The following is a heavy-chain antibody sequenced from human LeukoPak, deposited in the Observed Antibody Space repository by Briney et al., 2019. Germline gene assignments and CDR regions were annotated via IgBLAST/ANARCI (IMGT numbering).Heavy chain of an antibody. J-gene: IGHJ4*02. CDR3: ARGRTTVVTPYFDY. Sequence: PSETLSLTCAVYGGSFSGYYWSWIRQPPGKGLEWIGEINHSGSTNYNPSLKSRVTISVDTSKNQFSLKLSSVTAADTAVYYCARGRTTVVTPYFDYWGQGTLVTVSS. CDR1: GGSFSGYY. V-gene: IGHV4-34*01. CDR2: INHSGST. D-gene: IGHD4-23*01.